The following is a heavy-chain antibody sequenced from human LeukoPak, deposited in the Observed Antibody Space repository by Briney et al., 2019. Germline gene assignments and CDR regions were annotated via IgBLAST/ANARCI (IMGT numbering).Heavy chain of an antibody. V-gene: IGHV4-4*07. D-gene: IGHD2-2*01. Sequence: SDTLSLTCTVSGGSFRSYYWSWLRQPAGTGLEGIGRIYTSGSTNYNPSLTNRVTMSVDTSKNQFSLKLSSVTGADTAVYYCARGPDIVVVPAADLNWFDPWGQGTLVTVSS. CDR2: IYTSGST. CDR3: ARGPDIVVVPAADLNWFDP. J-gene: IGHJ5*02. CDR1: GGSFRSYY.